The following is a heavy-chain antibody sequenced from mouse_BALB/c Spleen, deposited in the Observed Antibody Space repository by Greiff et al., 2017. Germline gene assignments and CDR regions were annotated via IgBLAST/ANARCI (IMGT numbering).Heavy chain of an antibody. J-gene: IGHJ3*01. Sequence: EVQLQESGPGLVKPSQSLSLTCTVTGYSITSDYAWNWIRQFPGNKLEWMGYISYSGSTSYNPSLKSRISITRDTSKNQFFLQLNSVTTEDTATYYCARGYYGSSYGRFAYWGQGTLVTVSA. CDR1: GYSITSDYA. V-gene: IGHV3-2*02. D-gene: IGHD1-1*01. CDR2: ISYSGST. CDR3: ARGYYGSSYGRFAY.